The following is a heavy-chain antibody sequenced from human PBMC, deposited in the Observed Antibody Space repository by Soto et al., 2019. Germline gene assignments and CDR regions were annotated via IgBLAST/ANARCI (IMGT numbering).Heavy chain of an antibody. Sequence: PSETLSLTCTVSGGSISSYYCSWIRQPAWKGLEWIGRIYTSGITNYNPYLKSRVNMSVDTSKNQFSLKLSSVTAADTAVYYCEREGFGDRVDYWGQGTLVTVSS. CDR1: GGSISSYY. CDR3: EREGFGDRVDY. J-gene: IGHJ4*02. D-gene: IGHD3-16*01. V-gene: IGHV4-4*07. CDR2: IYTSGIT.